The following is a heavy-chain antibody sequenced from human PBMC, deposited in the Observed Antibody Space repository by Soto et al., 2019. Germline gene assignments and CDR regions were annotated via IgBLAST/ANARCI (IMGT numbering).Heavy chain of an antibody. CDR3: AKAKCDFCSGYWSPSLDF. CDR1: RYAFTSYY. V-gene: IGHV1-2*02. Sequence: QVQLVQSGAEVKKPGASVKVSCKASRYAFTSYYIHWVRQSPVQGLEWMGWINPNNGYTKYTQKFQGRVTVTRDTSITTAYLELTRLQSDDTAVYYCAKAKCDFCSGYWSPSLDFWGQGTLVTVSS. J-gene: IGHJ4*02. CDR2: INPNNGYT. D-gene: IGHD3-3*01.